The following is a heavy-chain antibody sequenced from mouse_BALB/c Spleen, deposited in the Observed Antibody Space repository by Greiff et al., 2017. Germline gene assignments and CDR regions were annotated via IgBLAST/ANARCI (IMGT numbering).Heavy chain of an antibody. CDR3: ARRDGAYGNYLYWAMDD. D-gene: IGHD2-1*01. J-gene: IGHJ4*01. CDR1: GFTFSSYT. CDR2: ISNGGGST. V-gene: IGHV5-12-2*01. Sequence: DVMLVESGGGLVQPGGSLKLSCAASGFTFSSYTMSWVRQTPEKRLEWVAYISNGGGSTYYPDTVTGRFTISRDNAKNTLYLQMSSLKSEDTAMYYWARRDGAYGNYLYWAMDDWGQGTSVTVSS.